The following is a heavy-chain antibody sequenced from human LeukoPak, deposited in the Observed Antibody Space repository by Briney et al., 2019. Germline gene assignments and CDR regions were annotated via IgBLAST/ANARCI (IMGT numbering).Heavy chain of an antibody. CDR3: ARGYYYNRRVYYFDY. V-gene: IGHV5-51*01. Sequence: GESLKISCKGSGYSFTSYWIGWVRQMPGKGLEWMGIIYPGDSDTRYSSSFQGQVTISADKSINTAYLQWSSLKASDTAMYYCARGYYYNRRVYYFDYGGKGTRATVPS. J-gene: IGHJ4*02. D-gene: IGHD3-22*01. CDR2: IYPGDSDT. CDR1: GYSFTSYW.